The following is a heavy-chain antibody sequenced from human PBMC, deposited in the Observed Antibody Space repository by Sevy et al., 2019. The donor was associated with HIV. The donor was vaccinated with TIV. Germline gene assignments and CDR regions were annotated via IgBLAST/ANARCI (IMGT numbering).Heavy chain of an antibody. J-gene: IGHJ4*02. D-gene: IGHD4-17*01. CDR3: ARDLEFYDSGDYGPAFMPDY. V-gene: IGHV3-33*01. Sequence: GGSLRLSCAASGFTFSSYGMHWVRQGPGKGLEWVAVIWFDGSNTYYADSVKGRFTISRDIAKKTLNLQMNSLRAEDTAVYYCARDLEFYDSGDYGPAFMPDYWGQGTLVTVSS. CDR2: IWFDGSNT. CDR1: GFTFSSYG.